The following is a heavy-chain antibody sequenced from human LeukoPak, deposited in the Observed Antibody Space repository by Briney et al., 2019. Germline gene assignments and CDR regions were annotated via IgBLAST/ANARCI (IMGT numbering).Heavy chain of an antibody. Sequence: ASVKVSCKASGYTFTSYDINWVRQATGQGLEWMGWMNPNSGNTGYAQKFQGRVTMTRNTSISTAYMELRSLRFEDPAVYYCARGGYSSSAGDYWGQGTLVTVSS. V-gene: IGHV1-8*01. CDR1: GYTFTSYD. CDR2: MNPNSGNT. CDR3: ARGGYSSSAGDY. J-gene: IGHJ4*02. D-gene: IGHD6-6*01.